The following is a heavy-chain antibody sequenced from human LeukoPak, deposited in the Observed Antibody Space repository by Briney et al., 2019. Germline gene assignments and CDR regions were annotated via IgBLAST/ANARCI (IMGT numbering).Heavy chain of an antibody. CDR2: IYASGST. J-gene: IGHJ5*02. D-gene: IGHD4-23*01. Sequence: EALSVTWWVSGVSISSYYWSWIRKPAERGLEWIGRIYASGSTTYNPSLRSRVAISMDTSKNQFSLRLTSVTAADTAVYYCTRDSGTTGVVKFDPWGQGILVTVSS. CDR3: TRDSGTTGVVKFDP. V-gene: IGHV4-4*07. CDR1: GVSISSYY.